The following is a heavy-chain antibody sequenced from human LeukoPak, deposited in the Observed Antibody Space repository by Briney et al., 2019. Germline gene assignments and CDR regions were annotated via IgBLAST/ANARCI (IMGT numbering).Heavy chain of an antibody. J-gene: IGHJ4*02. CDR3: ARFLRGSSWSPPSIDY. V-gene: IGHV1-24*01. Sequence: GASVKVSCKVSGYTLTELSMHWVRQAPGKGLEWMGGFDPEDGETIYAQKFQGRVTMTEDTSTDTAYMELSSLRSEDTAVYYCARFLRGSSWSPPSIDYWGQGTLVTVSS. CDR1: GYTLTELS. CDR2: FDPEDGET. D-gene: IGHD6-13*01.